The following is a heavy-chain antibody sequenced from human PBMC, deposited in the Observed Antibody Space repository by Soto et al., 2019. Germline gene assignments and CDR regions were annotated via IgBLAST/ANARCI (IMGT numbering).Heavy chain of an antibody. V-gene: IGHV4-39*01. CDR2: IYYGGST. Sequence: PSETLSLTCTVSGGSISSSSYYWGWIRQPPGKGLEWIGSIYYGGSTYYNPSLKSRVTISVDTSKNQFSLKLSSVTAADTAVYYCARHAEDSSHAGDYWGQGTLVTVSS. CDR3: ARHAEDSSHAGDY. CDR1: GGSISSSSYY. D-gene: IGHD3-22*01. J-gene: IGHJ4*02.